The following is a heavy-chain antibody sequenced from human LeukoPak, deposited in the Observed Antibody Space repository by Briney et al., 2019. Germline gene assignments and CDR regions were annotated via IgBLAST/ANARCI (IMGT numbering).Heavy chain of an antibody. CDR1: GFTFSNYA. Sequence: GGSLRLSCAASGFTFSNYAMSWVRQAPGKGLEWVSAISGSGGSTYYADSVKGRFTISRGNAKNSLYLQMNSLRAEDTAVYYCARRTVTRDWYFDLWGRGTLVTVSS. CDR3: ARRTVTRDWYFDL. D-gene: IGHD4-17*01. CDR2: ISGSGGST. J-gene: IGHJ2*01. V-gene: IGHV3-23*01.